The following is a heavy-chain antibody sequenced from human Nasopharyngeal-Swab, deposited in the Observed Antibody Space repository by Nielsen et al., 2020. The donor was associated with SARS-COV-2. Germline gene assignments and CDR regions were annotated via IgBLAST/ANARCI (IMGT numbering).Heavy chain of an antibody. CDR1: GGSISSYY. CDR3: ARDSRYYYYGMDV. J-gene: IGHJ6*02. CDR2: IYYSGST. V-gene: IGHV4-59*13. Sequence: SETLSLTCTVSGGSISSYYWSWIRQPPGKGLEWIGYIYYSGSTNYNPSLKSRVTISVDTSKNQFSLKLSSVTAADTAVYYCARDSRYYYYGMDVWGQGTMVTVSS.